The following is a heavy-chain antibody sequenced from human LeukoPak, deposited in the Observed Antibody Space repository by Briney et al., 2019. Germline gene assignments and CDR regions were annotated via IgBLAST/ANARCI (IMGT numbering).Heavy chain of an antibody. CDR3: ARVEALAVAGTAGFDY. V-gene: IGHV3-53*01. Sequence: HSGGSLRLSCAASGFTVSSNYMSWVRQAPGKGLEWVSVIYSGGSTYYADSVKGRFTISRDNSKNSLYLQMNSLRAEDTAVYYCARVEALAVAGTAGFDYWGQGTLVTVSS. CDR1: GFTVSSNY. CDR2: IYSGGST. J-gene: IGHJ4*02. D-gene: IGHD6-19*01.